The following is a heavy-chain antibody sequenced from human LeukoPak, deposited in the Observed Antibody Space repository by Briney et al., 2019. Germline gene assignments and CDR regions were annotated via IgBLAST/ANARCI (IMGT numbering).Heavy chain of an antibody. Sequence: GGSLRLSCAASGFTFSSYSMNWVRQAPGKGLEWVSSIGSSSSYIYYADSVKGRFTISRDNAKNSLYLQMNSLRAEDTAVYYCATVYRITMVRGVIIRDYWGQGTLVTVSS. CDR2: IGSSSSYI. CDR3: ATVYRITMVRGVIIRDY. J-gene: IGHJ4*02. D-gene: IGHD3-10*01. CDR1: GFTFSSYS. V-gene: IGHV3-21*01.